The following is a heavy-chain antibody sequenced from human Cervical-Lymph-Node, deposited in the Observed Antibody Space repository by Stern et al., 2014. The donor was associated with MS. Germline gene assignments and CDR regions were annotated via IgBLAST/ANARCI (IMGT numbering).Heavy chain of an antibody. Sequence: EVQLVESGGGLVQPGGSLRLSCAASGFTFNSYAMSWVRQAPGKGLEWVSAISGSGGSTYYADSVKGRFTISRDNFKNTLYLQMDSLRAEDTAVYYCAKAPPDHYRYYYGMDVWGQGTTVTVSS. CDR3: AKAPPDHYRYYYGMDV. J-gene: IGHJ6*02. CDR2: ISGSGGST. V-gene: IGHV3-23*04. CDR1: GFTFNSYA.